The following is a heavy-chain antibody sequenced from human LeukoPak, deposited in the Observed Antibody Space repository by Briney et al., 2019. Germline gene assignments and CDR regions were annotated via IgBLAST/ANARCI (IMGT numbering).Heavy chain of an antibody. CDR2: ISSSGSTI. J-gene: IGHJ4*02. V-gene: IGHV3-48*03. D-gene: IGHD6-19*01. CDR1: GFTFSSYE. CDR3: ARDRYSSGWYQSLTY. Sequence: GGSLRLSCAASGFTFSSYEMNWVRQAPGKGLEWVSYISSSGSTIYYADSVKGRFTISRDNAKNSLYLQMNSLRAEDTAVYYCARDRYSSGWYQSLTYWGQGTLVTVSS.